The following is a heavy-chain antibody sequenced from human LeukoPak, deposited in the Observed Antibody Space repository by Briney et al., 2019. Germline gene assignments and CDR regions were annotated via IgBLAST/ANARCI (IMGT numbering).Heavy chain of an antibody. Sequence: SETLSLTCTVAGGSIDSYYWSWIRQPPGKGLQWIGYIYYTGSTEYHPSLKSRVTISLDTSKNQSSLKLTSVTAADTAVYYCARVYQSAEYYFDYWGQGNLVSVSS. CDR2: IYYTGST. J-gene: IGHJ4*02. CDR1: GGSIDSYY. CDR3: ARVYQSAEYYFDY. V-gene: IGHV4-59*01. D-gene: IGHD2-2*01.